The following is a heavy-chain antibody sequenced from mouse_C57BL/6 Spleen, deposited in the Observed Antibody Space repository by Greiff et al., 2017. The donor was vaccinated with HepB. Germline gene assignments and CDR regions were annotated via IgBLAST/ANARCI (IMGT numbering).Heavy chain of an antibody. Sequence: VQLKESGPELVKPGASVKISCKASGYSFTDYKMNWVKQSNGKSLEWIGVINPNYGTTSYNQKFKGKATLTVDQSSSTAYMQLNSLTSEDSAVYYCAREHYYGSSPFDYWGQGTTLTVSS. D-gene: IGHD1-1*01. CDR1: GYSFTDYK. V-gene: IGHV1-39*01. J-gene: IGHJ2*01. CDR2: INPNYGTT. CDR3: AREHYYGSSPFDY.